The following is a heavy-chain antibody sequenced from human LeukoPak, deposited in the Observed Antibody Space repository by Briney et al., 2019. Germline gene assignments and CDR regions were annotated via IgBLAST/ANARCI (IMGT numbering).Heavy chain of an antibody. Sequence: ASVKVSCKASGYTFTGYYMHWVRQAPGQGLEWMGWINPNSGGTNYALKFQGRVTMTRDTSISTAFMELSRLTSDGTAVYYCTGGATTPVYWGQGTLVTVSS. D-gene: IGHD5-12*01. CDR3: TGGATTPVY. CDR2: INPNSGGT. J-gene: IGHJ4*02. V-gene: IGHV1-2*02. CDR1: GYTFTGYY.